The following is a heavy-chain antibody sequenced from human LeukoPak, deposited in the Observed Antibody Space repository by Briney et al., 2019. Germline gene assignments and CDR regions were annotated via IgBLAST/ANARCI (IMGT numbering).Heavy chain of an antibody. D-gene: IGHD3-22*01. V-gene: IGHV3-30*04. CDR3: ARDLDRDYYDSSGYPD. Sequence: PGGSLRLSCAASGFTFSSYAMHWVRRAPGKGLEWVAVISYDGSNKYYADSVKGRFTISRDNSKNTLYLQMNSLRAEDTAVYYCARDLDRDYYDSSGYPDWGQGTLVTVSS. CDR2: ISYDGSNK. CDR1: GFTFSSYA. J-gene: IGHJ4*02.